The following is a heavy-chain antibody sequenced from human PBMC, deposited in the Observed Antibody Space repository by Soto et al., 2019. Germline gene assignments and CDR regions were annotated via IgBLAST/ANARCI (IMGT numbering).Heavy chain of an antibody. D-gene: IGHD3-10*01. CDR2: ISGSGGST. J-gene: IGHJ4*02. CDR3: AKVPPGVRGVLSPMSDY. Sequence: GSLRLSCAASGFTFSSYAMSWVRQAPGKGLEWVSAISGSGGSTYYADSVKGRFTISRDNSKNTLYLQMNSLRAEDTAVYYCAKVPPGVRGVLSPMSDYWGQGTLVTVSS. CDR1: GFTFSSYA. V-gene: IGHV3-23*01.